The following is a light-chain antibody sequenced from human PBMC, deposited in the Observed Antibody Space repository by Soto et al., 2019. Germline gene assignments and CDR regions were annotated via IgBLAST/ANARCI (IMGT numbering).Light chain of an antibody. CDR3: SSYTTSSTLYV. J-gene: IGLJ1*01. Sequence: QSVLTQPASVSGSLGQSITISCTGTSSDVGAYNYVSWYQQYPGKAPKYIIYDVTNRPSGVSYRFSGPKSGNTASLTISGLQAEDEADYYCSSYTTSSTLYVFGTGTKVTVL. CDR2: DVT. V-gene: IGLV2-14*03. CDR1: SSDVGAYNY.